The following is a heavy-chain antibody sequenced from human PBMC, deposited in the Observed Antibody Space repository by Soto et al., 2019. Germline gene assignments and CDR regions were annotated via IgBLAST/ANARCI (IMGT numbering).Heavy chain of an antibody. V-gene: IGHV1-2*02. D-gene: IGHD2-15*01. CDR3: ARHNEEYCSGGSCYDWFGP. CDR2: INPNSGGT. Sequence: ASVKVSCKASGYTFTGYYMHWVRQAPGQGLEWMGWINPNSGGTNYAQKFQGGVTMTRDTPISTAYMELSRLRSDDTAVYYCARHNEEYCSGGSCYDWFGPWGQGTLVTVSS. CDR1: GYTFTGYY. J-gene: IGHJ5*02.